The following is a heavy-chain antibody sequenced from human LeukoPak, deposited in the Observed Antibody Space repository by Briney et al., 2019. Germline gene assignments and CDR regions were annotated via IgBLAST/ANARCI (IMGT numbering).Heavy chain of an antibody. CDR2: IHTSGIT. CDR1: GGSISNYY. CDR3: ATYTAYRGDF. D-gene: IGHD3-16*01. V-gene: IGHV4-4*07. J-gene: IGHJ4*02. Sequence: ASETLSLTCTVSGGSISNYYWSWIRQPAGKGLEWIGHIHTSGITNFNPSLKSRATMSIDTSKNQFSLKLSSVTAAYTAIYYCATYTAYRGDFWGQGTLVTVSS.